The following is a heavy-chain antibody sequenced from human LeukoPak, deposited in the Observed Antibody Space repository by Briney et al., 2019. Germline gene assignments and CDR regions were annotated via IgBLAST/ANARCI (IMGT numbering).Heavy chain of an antibody. CDR3: ASAIVGATLPADYFDY. CDR2: INHSGST. D-gene: IGHD1-26*01. Sequence: SETLSLTCAVYGGSFSGYYWSWIRQPPGKGLEWIGEINHSGSTNYNPSLKSRVTISVDTSKNQFSLKLSSVTAADTAVYYCASAIVGATLPADYFDYWGQGTLVTVSS. V-gene: IGHV4-34*01. CDR1: GGSFSGYY. J-gene: IGHJ4*02.